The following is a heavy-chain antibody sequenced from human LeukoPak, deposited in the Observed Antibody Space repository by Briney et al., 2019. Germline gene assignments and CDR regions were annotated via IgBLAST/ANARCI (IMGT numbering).Heavy chain of an antibody. D-gene: IGHD3-10*01. J-gene: IGHJ5*02. Sequence: SETLSLTCTVSGYSISSGYYWGWIRQPPGKGLEWIGSIYYSGSTYYNPSLKSRVTISVDTSKNQFSLKLSSVTAADTAVYYCARAELLWFGDLIRAPNWFDPWGQGTLVTVSS. V-gene: IGHV4-38-2*02. CDR3: ARAELLWFGDLIRAPNWFDP. CDR2: IYYSGST. CDR1: GYSISSGYY.